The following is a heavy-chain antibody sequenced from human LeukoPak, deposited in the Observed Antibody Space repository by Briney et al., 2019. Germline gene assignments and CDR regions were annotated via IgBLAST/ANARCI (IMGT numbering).Heavy chain of an antibody. CDR1: GGTFSSYT. D-gene: IGHD5-18*01. CDR3: ARDRGYSYGYVEHKPLYYFDY. Sequence: ASVKVSCKASGGTFSSYTISWVRQAPGQGLEWMGRIIPILGIANYAQKFQGRVTITADKSTSTAYMELSSLRSEDTAVYYCARDRGYSYGYVEHKPLYYFDYWGQGTLVTVSS. CDR2: IIPILGIA. J-gene: IGHJ4*02. V-gene: IGHV1-69*04.